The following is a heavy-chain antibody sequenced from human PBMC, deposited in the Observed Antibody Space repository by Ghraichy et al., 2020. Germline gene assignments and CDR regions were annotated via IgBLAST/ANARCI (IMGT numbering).Heavy chain of an antibody. D-gene: IGHD3-10*01. CDR1: GGSISGYY. J-gene: IGHJ4*02. V-gene: IGHV4-59*01. CDR2: IHYTGSL. CDR3: ARVSSGRIDFDY. Sequence: SQTLSLTCTVSGGSISGYYWSWIRQPPGKVLEWIGYIHYTGSLKHNPSLKSRVTMSVDTSKNHLSLKLTSVTAADTAVYYCARVSSGRIDFDYWGQGTLVTVSS.